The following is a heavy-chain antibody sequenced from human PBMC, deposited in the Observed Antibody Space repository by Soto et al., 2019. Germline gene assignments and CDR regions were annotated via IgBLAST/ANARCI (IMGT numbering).Heavy chain of an antibody. D-gene: IGHD2-15*01. CDR3: AMVSGYYYGMDV. CDR2: IDPSDSYT. CDR1: GYSFTSYW. J-gene: IGHJ6*02. V-gene: IGHV5-10-1*01. Sequence: GESLKISCQGSGYSFTSYWISWVRQMPGKGLEWMGRIDPSDSYTNYSPSFQGHVTISADKSISTAYLQWSSLKASDTAMYYCAMVSGYYYGMDVWGQGTTVTVSS.